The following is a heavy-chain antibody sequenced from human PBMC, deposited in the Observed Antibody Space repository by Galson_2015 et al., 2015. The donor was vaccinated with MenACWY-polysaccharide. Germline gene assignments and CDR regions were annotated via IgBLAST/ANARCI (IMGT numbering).Heavy chain of an antibody. D-gene: IGHD3-9*01. J-gene: IGHJ3*02. Sequence: SLRLSCAASGFTSDNYAMHWVRLAPGKGLEWVAGISWNSLNIDYADSVKGRFTISRDNAKNSLYLQMNSLRVEDTALYYCTKNTRYFDWFDAFGIWGQGTMVTVSS. CDR1: GFTSDNYA. CDR2: ISWNSLNI. V-gene: IGHV3-9*02. CDR3: TKNTRYFDWFDAFGI.